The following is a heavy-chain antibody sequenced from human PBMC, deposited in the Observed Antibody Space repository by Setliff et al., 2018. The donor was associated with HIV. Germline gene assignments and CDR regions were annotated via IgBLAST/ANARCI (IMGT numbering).Heavy chain of an antibody. CDR3: ARIGWKQGAVGAFSDY. CDR2: IYHSGLT. Sequence: SLTCIVSGGSISSYYWSWIRQSPDKGLECIGFIYHSGLTKSNPSLESRVSMSMDVSKNLFSLNLRSVTAADSAVYYCARIGWKQGAVGAFSDYWGQGAQVTVSS. D-gene: IGHD1-26*01. CDR1: GGSISSYY. J-gene: IGHJ4*02. V-gene: IGHV4-59*01.